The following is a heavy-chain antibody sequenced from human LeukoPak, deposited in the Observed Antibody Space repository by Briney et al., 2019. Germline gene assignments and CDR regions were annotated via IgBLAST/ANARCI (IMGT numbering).Heavy chain of an antibody. CDR2: ISGSGGGT. V-gene: IGHV3-23*01. CDR1: GFTFSSYA. D-gene: IGHD1-1*01. J-gene: IGHJ5*02. CDR3: AKKSGNPSGWFDP. Sequence: PGGSLRLSCAASGFTFSSYAMTWVRQAPGKGLEWVSTISGSGGGTYYADSVKGRFTISRDNSKNTLYLQVNSLRAEDTAVYYCAKKSGNPSGWFDPWGQGTLVTVSS.